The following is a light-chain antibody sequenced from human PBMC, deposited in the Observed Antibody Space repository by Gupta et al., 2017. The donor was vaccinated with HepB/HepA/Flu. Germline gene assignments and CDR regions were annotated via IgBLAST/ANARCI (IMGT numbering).Light chain of an antibody. J-gene: IGKJ4*01. CDR3: QQHNNWPLT. CDR2: GAS. CDR1: QSIGSN. V-gene: IGKV3-15*01. Sequence: IVMSLSLATLSVSPGERVTLSCRATQSIGSNLAWYLQKPGQAPRLLIYGASTRATGIPDRFSGSGSGTEFTLTISSLQSEDFAVYYCQQHNNWPLTFGGGTKVEIK.